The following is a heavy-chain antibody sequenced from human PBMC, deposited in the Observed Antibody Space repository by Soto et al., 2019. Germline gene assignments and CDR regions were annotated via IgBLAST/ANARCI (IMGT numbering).Heavy chain of an antibody. CDR2: IIPIFGTA. CDR1: GGTFSSYA. J-gene: IGHJ6*02. D-gene: IGHD2-21*02. CDR3: ARDPAYCGGDCPQTYYYYGMDV. V-gene: IGHV1-69*13. Sequence: SVKVSCKASGGTFSSYAISWVRQAPGQGLEWMGGIIPIFGTANYAQKFQGRVTITADESTSTAYMELSSLRSEDTAVYYCARDPAYCGGDCPQTYYYYGMDVWGQGTTVTVSS.